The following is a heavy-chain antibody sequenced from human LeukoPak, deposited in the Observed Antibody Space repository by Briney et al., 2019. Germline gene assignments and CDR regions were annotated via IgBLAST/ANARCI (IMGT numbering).Heavy chain of an antibody. CDR3: ARQGSGSYWLGQNWFDP. V-gene: IGHV4-59*08. CDR1: GGSISSYY. CDR2: ISDIGSI. Sequence: SETLSLTCTVSGGSISSYYWSWIRQPPGKGLEWIAYISDIGSINYNPSPKSRVTISVDTSKNQFSLKLSSVTAADTAVYYCARQGSGSYWLGQNWFDPWGQGTLVTVSS. J-gene: IGHJ5*02. D-gene: IGHD1-26*01.